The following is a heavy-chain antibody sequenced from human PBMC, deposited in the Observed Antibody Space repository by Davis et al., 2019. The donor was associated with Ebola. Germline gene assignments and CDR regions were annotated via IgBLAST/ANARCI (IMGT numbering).Heavy chain of an antibody. CDR1: GRSISSSNW. J-gene: IGHJ4*02. V-gene: IGHV4-4*02. Sequence: SETLSLTCAVPGRSISSSNWWSWVRQPPGKGLEWIGEVDHSGNTNYNPSFKSRVIVSEDASKNQFSLKLTSVTAADTAVYYCARVRTGPDGYFDYWGQGILVTVSS. CDR3: ARVRTGPDGYFDY. D-gene: IGHD1/OR15-1a*01. CDR2: VDHSGNT.